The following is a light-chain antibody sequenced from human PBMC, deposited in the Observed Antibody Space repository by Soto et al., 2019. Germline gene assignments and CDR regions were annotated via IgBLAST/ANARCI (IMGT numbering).Light chain of an antibody. J-gene: IGLJ1*01. CDR1: SSDVRGYNY. Sequence: QSVLTQPASVSGSPGQSITISCTGTSSDVRGYNYVSWYQQHPGKAPKLMIYEVSNRPSGVSNRFSGSKSGNTASLTISGLQAEDEADYYCSSYTSSSTYNYVFGTGTKVT. CDR3: SSYTSSSTYNYV. CDR2: EVS. V-gene: IGLV2-14*01.